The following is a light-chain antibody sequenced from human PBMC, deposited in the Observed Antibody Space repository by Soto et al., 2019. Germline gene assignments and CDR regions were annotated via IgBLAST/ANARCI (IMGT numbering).Light chain of an antibody. CDR1: QSIADC. CDR2: DAS. V-gene: IGKV1-5*01. Sequence: DIQMTQSPSTLSASVGDRVTITCRASQSIADCLAWYQQRPGKAPKLLIYDASNVESGVPSRFSGSGSGTAFTFAISSLQPEDFATYYCQQYHSLPYTFGQGTKLEI. CDR3: QQYHSLPYT. J-gene: IGKJ2*01.